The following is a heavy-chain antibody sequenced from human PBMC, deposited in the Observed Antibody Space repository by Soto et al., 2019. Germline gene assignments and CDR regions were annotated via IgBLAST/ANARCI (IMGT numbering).Heavy chain of an antibody. J-gene: IGHJ3*02. CDR1: GYTFTSYG. Sequence: QVQLVQSGAEVKKPGASVKVSCKASGYTFTSYGISWVRQAPGQGLEWMGWISAYNGNTNYAQKLQGRVTMTTDTSTSTAYMELRSLRSDDTAVYYCARDMDGSGSYSPHVAFDIWGQGTMVTVSS. CDR3: ARDMDGSGSYSPHVAFDI. V-gene: IGHV1-18*01. CDR2: ISAYNGNT. D-gene: IGHD3-10*01.